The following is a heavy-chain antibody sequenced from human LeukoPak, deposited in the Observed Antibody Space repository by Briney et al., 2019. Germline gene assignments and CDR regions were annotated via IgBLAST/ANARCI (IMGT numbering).Heavy chain of an antibody. CDR1: GFTFSDYG. J-gene: IGHJ6*03. D-gene: IGHD3-10*01. CDR3: AKGGAVSSKSITMVRGTRRYYYYMDV. CDR2: IRYDGSNK. V-gene: IGHV3-30*02. Sequence: GGSLRLSCAASGFTFSDYGMHWVRQAPGKGLEWVAFIRYDGSNKYYADSVKGRFTISRDNSKNTLYLQMNSLRTEDTAVYYCAKGGAVSSKSITMVRGTRRYYYYMDVWGKGTTVTISS.